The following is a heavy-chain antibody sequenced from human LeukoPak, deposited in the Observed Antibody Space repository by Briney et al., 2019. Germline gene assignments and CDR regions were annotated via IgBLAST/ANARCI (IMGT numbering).Heavy chain of an antibody. V-gene: IGHV4-59*04. CDR1: GGSISSYY. D-gene: IGHD6-19*01. J-gene: IGHJ4*02. Sequence: SETLSLTCAVYGGSISSYYWSWIRQPPGKGLEWIGYIYYSGSTYYNPSLKSRVTISVDTSKNQFSLKLSSVTAADTAVYYCARAPSGWYNYFDYWGQGTLVTVSS. CDR3: ARAPSGWYNYFDY. CDR2: IYYSGST.